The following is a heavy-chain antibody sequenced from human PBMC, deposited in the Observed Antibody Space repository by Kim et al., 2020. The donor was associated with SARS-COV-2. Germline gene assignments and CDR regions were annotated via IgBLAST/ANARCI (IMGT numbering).Heavy chain of an antibody. Sequence: SETLSLTCTVSGGSISSGGYYWSWIRQHPGKGLEWIGYIYSSATTFYNPSLNGRVTISVDTSKNQFSLKLSSVTAADTAVYYCARDCHDYYYGMDVWGQGTTVTVSS. CDR2: IYSSATT. V-gene: IGHV4-31*03. CDR3: ARDCHDYYYGMDV. CDR1: GGSISSGGYY. J-gene: IGHJ6*02.